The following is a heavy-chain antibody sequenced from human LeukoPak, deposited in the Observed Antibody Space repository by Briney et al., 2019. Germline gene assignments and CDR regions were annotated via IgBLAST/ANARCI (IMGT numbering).Heavy chain of an antibody. D-gene: IGHD3-10*01. Sequence: GRSLRLSCAASGFTFSSYGMHWVRQTPGKGLEWVAVISYDGSNKYYEDSVKGRFTISRDNSKNTLYLQMNSLRAEDTAVYYCARIRGGWYIDYWGQGTLVTVSS. V-gene: IGHV3-30*03. CDR3: ARIRGGWYIDY. J-gene: IGHJ4*02. CDR1: GFTFSSYG. CDR2: ISYDGSNK.